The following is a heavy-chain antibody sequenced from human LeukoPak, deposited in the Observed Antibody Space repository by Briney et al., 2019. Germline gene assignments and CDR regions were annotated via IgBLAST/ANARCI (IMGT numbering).Heavy chain of an antibody. Sequence: SETLSLTCAVYGGSFSNYYWSWIRQPPGKGLEWIGEINHSGSTNYNPSLKSRVTISVDTSKNQFSLKLSSVTAADTAVYYCARGGVDYYDSSGYYPGYYYYMDVWGKGTTVTISS. CDR1: GGSFSNYY. J-gene: IGHJ6*03. V-gene: IGHV4-34*01. CDR3: ARGGVDYYDSSGYYPGYYYYMDV. D-gene: IGHD3-22*01. CDR2: INHSGST.